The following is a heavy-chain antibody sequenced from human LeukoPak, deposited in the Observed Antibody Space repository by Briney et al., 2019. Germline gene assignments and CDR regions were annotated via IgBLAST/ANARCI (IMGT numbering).Heavy chain of an antibody. D-gene: IGHD4-23*01. Sequence: PGGSLRLSCAASGFTFSSYAMSWLRQAPWKGLEWVSATSGSGGSTYYADSVKGRFTIYRHNSKNTLYLQMNSLRAEDTAVYYCAKDRRWLARPGIDYLGQGSLVTVSS. CDR1: GFTFSSYA. CDR3: AKDRRWLARPGIDY. V-gene: IGHV3-23*01. CDR2: TSGSGGST. J-gene: IGHJ4*02.